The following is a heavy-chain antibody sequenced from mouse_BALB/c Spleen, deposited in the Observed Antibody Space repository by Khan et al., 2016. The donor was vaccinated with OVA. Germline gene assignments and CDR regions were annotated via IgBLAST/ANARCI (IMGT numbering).Heavy chain of an antibody. D-gene: IGHD2-10*01. Sequence: EVELVESGGGLVKPGGSLKLSCAPSGFAFSSYDMSWVRQTPEKRLEWVATISGTGIYTYYPDSVKGRFTISRDNARNTPYLQMSSLRSEDTALYYCARPSYYGNPWFTYWGQGTLVTVSA. CDR3: ARPSYYGNPWFTY. J-gene: IGHJ3*01. CDR1: GFAFSSYD. CDR2: ISGTGIYT. V-gene: IGHV5-9*02.